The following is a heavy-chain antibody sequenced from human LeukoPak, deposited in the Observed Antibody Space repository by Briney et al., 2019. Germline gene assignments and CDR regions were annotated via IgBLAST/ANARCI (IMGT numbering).Heavy chain of an antibody. V-gene: IGHV1-24*01. CDR1: GYTLTELS. J-gene: IGHJ6*02. Sequence: ASVKVSCKVSGYTLTELSMHWVRQAPGKGLEWMGGFDPEDGETIYAQKFQGRVTMTEDTSTDTAYMELSSLRSEDTAVYYCATVTYYYGSGRGGYYYGMDVWGQGTTVTVSS. D-gene: IGHD3-10*01. CDR3: ATVTYYYGSGRGGYYYGMDV. CDR2: FDPEDGET.